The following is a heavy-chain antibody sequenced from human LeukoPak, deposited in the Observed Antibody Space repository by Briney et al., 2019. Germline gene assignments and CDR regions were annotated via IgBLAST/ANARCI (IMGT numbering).Heavy chain of an antibody. CDR1: GYSFTSYW. Sequence: GESLKISCKGSGYSFTSYWVGWVRQMPGKGLEWMGIIYPGDSDTRYSPSFQGQVTISADKSISTAYLQWSSLKASDTAMYYCARHGGYCSSTGCYRHAFDIWGQGTMVTVSS. CDR3: ARHGGYCSSTGCYRHAFDI. D-gene: IGHD2-2*01. V-gene: IGHV5-51*01. CDR2: IYPGDSDT. J-gene: IGHJ3*02.